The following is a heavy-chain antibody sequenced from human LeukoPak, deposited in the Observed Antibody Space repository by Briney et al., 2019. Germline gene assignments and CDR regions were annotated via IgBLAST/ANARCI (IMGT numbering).Heavy chain of an antibody. J-gene: IGHJ4*02. Sequence: PSETLSLTCTVSGGSISSSSYYWGWIRQPPGKGLEWIGSIYYSGSTYYNPSLKSRVTISVDTSKNQFSLKLSSVTAAATAVYYCARVIAVAGNYYFDYWGQGTLVTVSS. CDR2: IYYSGST. V-gene: IGHV4-39*07. CDR1: GGSISSSSYY. D-gene: IGHD6-19*01. CDR3: ARVIAVAGNYYFDY.